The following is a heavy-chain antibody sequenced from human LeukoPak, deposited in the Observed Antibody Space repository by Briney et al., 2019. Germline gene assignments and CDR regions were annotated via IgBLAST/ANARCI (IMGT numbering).Heavy chain of an antibody. CDR3: VKPYPTLTTSSVLGS. Sequence: GGSLRLSCAASGFIFSKYAMHWVRQAPGKGLEWLTFIHSNGNTKYYGDSVRGRFSVSRDNPKNTVFLQINPLRAEDSAVYYCVKPYPTLTTSSVLGSWGQGTLVTVSS. V-gene: IGHV3-30*02. D-gene: IGHD4-17*01. J-gene: IGHJ4*02. CDR1: GFIFSKYA. CDR2: IHSNGNTK.